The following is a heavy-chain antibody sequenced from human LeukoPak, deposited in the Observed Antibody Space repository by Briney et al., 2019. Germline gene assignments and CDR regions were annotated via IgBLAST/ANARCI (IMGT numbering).Heavy chain of an antibody. Sequence: GGSLRLSCAASGFTVSSNYMSWVRQAPGKGLEWVSVIYSGGSTYYADSVKGRFTISRDNSKNTLYLQMNSLRAEDTAVYYCAKDREVVVAAPHDYWGQGTLVTVSS. CDR2: IYSGGST. V-gene: IGHV3-53*01. CDR1: GFTVSSNY. CDR3: AKDREVVVAAPHDY. D-gene: IGHD2-15*01. J-gene: IGHJ4*02.